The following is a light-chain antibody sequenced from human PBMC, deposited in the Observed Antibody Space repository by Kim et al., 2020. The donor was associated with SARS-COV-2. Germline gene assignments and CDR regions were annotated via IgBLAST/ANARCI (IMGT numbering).Light chain of an antibody. CDR2: DTT. Sequence: GGTVTLTCYCNTGSLASGHCPDCFQQKPGQAPRTLIYDTTNKHSWTPARFSGSLLGGKAALTLSGAQPEDDGDYYCLLTHSDCRPEFGGGTQLTVL. V-gene: IGLV7-46*01. CDR1: TGSLASGHC. J-gene: IGLJ2*01. CDR3: LLTHSDCRPE.